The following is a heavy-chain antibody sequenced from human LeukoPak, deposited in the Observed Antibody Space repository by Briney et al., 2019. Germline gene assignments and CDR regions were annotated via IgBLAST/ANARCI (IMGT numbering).Heavy chain of an antibody. CDR2: ISGSGGST. J-gene: IGHJ4*02. D-gene: IGHD3-10*01. Sequence: GSLRLSCAASGFTFSSYAMSWVRQAPGKGLEWVSAISGSGGSTYYADSVKGRFTISRDNSKNTLYLQMNSLRAEDTAVYYCAKDQGYYYGSGSYVFDYWGQGTLVTVSS. CDR3: AKDQGYYYGSGSYVFDY. CDR1: GFTFSSYA. V-gene: IGHV3-23*01.